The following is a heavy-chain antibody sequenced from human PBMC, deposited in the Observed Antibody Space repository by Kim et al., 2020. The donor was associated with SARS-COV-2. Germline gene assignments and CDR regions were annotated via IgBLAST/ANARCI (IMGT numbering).Heavy chain of an antibody. V-gene: IGHV4-59*01. CDR3: ARFISASGAGYQLDY. CDR2: IFHSGST. Sequence: SETLSLTCTVSGGSISSYYWNWVRQPPGKGLEWIGYIFHSGSTNYNPSLKSRVIISVDTSKSQVSLKLNSVTAADTAVYYCARFISASGAGYQLDYWGQG. J-gene: IGHJ4*02. D-gene: IGHD6-13*01. CDR1: GGSISSYY.